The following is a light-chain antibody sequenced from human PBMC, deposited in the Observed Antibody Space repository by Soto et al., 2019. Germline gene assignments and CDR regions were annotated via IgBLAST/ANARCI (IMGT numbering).Light chain of an antibody. CDR3: AAWDDSLSGRV. CDR1: SSSIGSNF. CDR2: RNN. J-gene: IGLJ2*01. Sequence: QPVLTQPPSASGTPGQRVTISCSGSSSSIGSNFVYWYQQLPGTAPKLLIYRNNQRPSGVPDRFSGSKSGTSASLAISGLRSEDEAGYYCAAWDDSLSGRVFGGGTKLTVL. V-gene: IGLV1-47*01.